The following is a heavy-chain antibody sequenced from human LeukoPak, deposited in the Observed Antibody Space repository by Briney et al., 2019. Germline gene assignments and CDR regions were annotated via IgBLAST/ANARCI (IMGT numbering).Heavy chain of an antibody. CDR3: ARHIVGATYYFDY. CDR2: IYPGDSDT. CDR1: GYSFTSYW. Sequence: GESLQISCQGSGYSFTSYWIGWVRPMPGKGLGWMGIIYPGDSDTRYSSSFQGQVTISADKSISTAYLQWSSLKASDTAMYYCARHIVGATYYFDYWGQGTLVTVSS. V-gene: IGHV5-51*01. J-gene: IGHJ4*02. D-gene: IGHD1-26*01.